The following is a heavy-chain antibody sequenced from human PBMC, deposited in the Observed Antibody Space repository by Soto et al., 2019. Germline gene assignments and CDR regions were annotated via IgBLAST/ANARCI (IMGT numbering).Heavy chain of an antibody. V-gene: IGHV1-46*01. CDR3: ARELYSCGGDCPDSMDY. J-gene: IGHJ4*02. D-gene: IGHD2-21*02. CDR1: GYPFTDYF. Sequence: QAQLVQSGAEVKKPGASVRVSCKTSGYPFTDYFIHWVRQAPGQGLEWMGIISLYHHSTSYAQKFQGRLTVTADTSTTTVYMDLSSLTSEDSAVYWCARELYSCGGDCPDSMDYWGQGTLVTVSS. CDR2: ISLYHHST.